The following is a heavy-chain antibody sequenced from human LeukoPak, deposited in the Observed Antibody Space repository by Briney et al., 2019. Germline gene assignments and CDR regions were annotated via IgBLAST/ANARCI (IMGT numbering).Heavy chain of an antibody. CDR2: IYYTGRA. CDR1: GGSISRYY. V-gene: IGHV4-59*01. D-gene: IGHD3-3*01. CDR3: ARGDFWSGAPTD. Sequence: SETLSLTCTVSGGSISRYYWSWIRQPPGTGLEWIGYIYYTGRADYNPSLKSRVSMSVDTTKNQFSLRVNSMTAADTAVYYCARGDFWSGAPTDWGQGTLVTVSS. J-gene: IGHJ4*02.